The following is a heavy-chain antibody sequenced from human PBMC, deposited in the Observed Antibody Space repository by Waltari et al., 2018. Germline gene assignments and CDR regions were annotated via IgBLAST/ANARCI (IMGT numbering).Heavy chain of an antibody. CDR3: AREQGPGGGTNFDY. Sequence: QVQLVQSGAEVKKPGSSVKVSCKASGGTFSSYAISWVRQAPGQGLEWMGMIIPIFGTANYAQKVQGRVTITADKSTSTAYMELGSLRSEDTAVYYCAREQGPGGGTNFDYWGQGTLVTVSS. J-gene: IGHJ4*02. D-gene: IGHD3-16*01. CDR1: GGTFSSYA. V-gene: IGHV1-69*08. CDR2: IIPIFGTA.